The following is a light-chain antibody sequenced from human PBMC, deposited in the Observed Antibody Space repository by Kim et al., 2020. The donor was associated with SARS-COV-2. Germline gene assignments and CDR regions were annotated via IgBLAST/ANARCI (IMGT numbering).Light chain of an antibody. V-gene: IGKV1-33*01. CDR2: DAS. Sequence: ASVGDRVTITCQASQDITKYLNWYQQKPGKAPKLLIYDASNLETGVPSRFSGTGSGTDFTFTISSLQPEDIATYYCQQFDNFPPPFGQGTRLEIK. CDR1: QDITKY. J-gene: IGKJ5*01. CDR3: QQFDNFPPP.